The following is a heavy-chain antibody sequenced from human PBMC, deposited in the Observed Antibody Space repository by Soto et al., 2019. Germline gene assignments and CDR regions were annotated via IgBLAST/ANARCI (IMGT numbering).Heavy chain of an antibody. CDR3: ARPDYYDSSAPDY. CDR2: ISGSGGST. V-gene: IGHV3-23*01. Sequence: EVQLLESGGGLVQPGGSLRLSCAASGFTFSSYAMSWVRQAPGKGLEWVSAISGSGGSTYYADSVKGRFTIPRDNSKNTLYLQMNSLRAEDTAVYNCARPDYYDSSAPDYWGQGTLVTVSS. J-gene: IGHJ4*02. D-gene: IGHD3-22*01. CDR1: GFTFSSYA.